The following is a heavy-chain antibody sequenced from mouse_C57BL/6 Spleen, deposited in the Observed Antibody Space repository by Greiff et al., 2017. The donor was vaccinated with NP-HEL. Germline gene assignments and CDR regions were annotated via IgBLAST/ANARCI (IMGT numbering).Heavy chain of an antibody. D-gene: IGHD4-1*01. CDR1: GFTFSNYW. Sequence: EVMLVESGGGLVQPGGSMKLSCVASGFTFSNYWMNWVRQSPEKGLEWVAQIRLKSDNYATHYAESVKGRFTISRDDSKSSVYLQMNNLRAEDTGIYYCTRTGSGGGFAYWGQGTLVTVSA. J-gene: IGHJ3*01. CDR2: IRLKSDNYAT. V-gene: IGHV6-3*01. CDR3: TRTGSGGGFAY.